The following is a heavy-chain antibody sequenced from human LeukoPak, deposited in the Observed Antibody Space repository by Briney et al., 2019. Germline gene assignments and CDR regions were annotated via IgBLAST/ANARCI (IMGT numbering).Heavy chain of an antibody. CDR3: ARGRGGPPWDYYDSSGYLDY. V-gene: IGHV3-30*04. CDR2: ISYDGSNK. J-gene: IGHJ4*02. Sequence: GGSLRLSCAASGLTLSSYAMHWARHAPGKGLGWVAVISYDGSNKYYGDAVKGRFTISRDNSKYTLYLQMNSLRGEDTAVYYCARGRGGPPWDYYDSSGYLDYWGQGTLVTLPS. D-gene: IGHD3-22*01. CDR1: GLTLSSYA.